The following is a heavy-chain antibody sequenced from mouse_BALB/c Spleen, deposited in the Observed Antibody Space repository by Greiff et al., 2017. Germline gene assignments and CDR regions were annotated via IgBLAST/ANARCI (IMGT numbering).Heavy chain of an antibody. CDR1: GYTFTSYY. J-gene: IGHJ1*01. CDR3: TREITTVVAWYFDV. Sequence: VQLQQPGAELVKPGASVKLSCTASGYTFTSYYMYWVKQRPGQGLEWIGGINPSNGGTNFNEKFKSKATLTVDKSSSTAYMQLSSLTSEDSAVYYCTREITTVVAWYFDVWGAGTTVTVSS. D-gene: IGHD1-1*01. V-gene: IGHV1S81*02. CDR2: INPSNGGT.